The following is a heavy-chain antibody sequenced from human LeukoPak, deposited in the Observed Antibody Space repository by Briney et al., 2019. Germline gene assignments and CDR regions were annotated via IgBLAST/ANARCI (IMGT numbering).Heavy chain of an antibody. CDR1: GFIFSNYA. J-gene: IGHJ4*02. Sequence: GGSLRLSCAASGFIFSNYAMIWVRQAPGKGLEWVSTIGGRGGNIYYAESVKGRFTISRDNSKNTLFLQMNSLRAEDTAVYYCAKDTSAAEDYWGQGTLVTVSS. D-gene: IGHD6-13*01. CDR2: IGGRGGNI. CDR3: AKDTSAAEDY. V-gene: IGHV3-23*01.